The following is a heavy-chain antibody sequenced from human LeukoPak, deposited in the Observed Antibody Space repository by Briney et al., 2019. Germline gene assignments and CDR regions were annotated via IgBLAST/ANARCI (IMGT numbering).Heavy chain of an antibody. V-gene: IGHV3-66*01. J-gene: IGHJ4*02. Sequence: GGSLRLSCAASGFTFSSYWMSWVRQAPGKGLEWVSVIYSGGSTYYADSVKGRFTISRDNSKNTLYLQMDSLRAEDTAVYYCARGWRYYDSSGYYFDYWGQGTLVTVSS. CDR2: IYSGGST. CDR3: ARGWRYYDSSGYYFDY. CDR1: GFTFSSYW. D-gene: IGHD3-22*01.